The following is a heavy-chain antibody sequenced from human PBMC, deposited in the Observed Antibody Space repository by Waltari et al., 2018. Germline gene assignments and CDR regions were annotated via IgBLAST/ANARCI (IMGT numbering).Heavy chain of an antibody. V-gene: IGHV3-21*01. CDR3: AKASAPFVDWNYSWFDP. CDR1: GLTLSSDS. CDR2: ISSSSSYI. D-gene: IGHD1-7*01. Sequence: EVQLVEYGGGLVKPGGSLRLACDASGLTLSSDSRNWVRQAPGKGLEWVSSISSSSSYIYSADSVKGRFTISRDNSKNTLYLQMNSLRAEYTAVYYCAKASAPFVDWNYSWFDPWGQGTLVTVSS. J-gene: IGHJ5*02.